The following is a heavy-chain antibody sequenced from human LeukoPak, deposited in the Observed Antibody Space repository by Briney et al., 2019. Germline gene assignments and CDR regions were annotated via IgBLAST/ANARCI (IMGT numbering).Heavy chain of an antibody. Sequence: ASVKVSCKASGYTCTSYGISWVRQAPGQGLEWMGWISAYNGNTNYAQKLQGRVTMTTDTSTSAAYMELRSLRSDDTAVYYCARDYYDSSGYYPIDYWGQGTLVTVSS. CDR2: ISAYNGNT. CDR1: GYTCTSYG. J-gene: IGHJ4*02. D-gene: IGHD3-22*01. CDR3: ARDYYDSSGYYPIDY. V-gene: IGHV1-18*01.